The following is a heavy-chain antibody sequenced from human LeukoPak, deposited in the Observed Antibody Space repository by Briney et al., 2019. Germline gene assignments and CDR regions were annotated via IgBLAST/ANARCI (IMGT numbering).Heavy chain of an antibody. D-gene: IGHD6-19*01. CDR1: AYTPPELS. CDR2: LNPEDGET. J-gene: IGHJ5*02. CDR3: ATGGIAVAGTGNCFDP. V-gene: IGHV1-24*01. Sequence: ASVQVSSKVSAYTPPELSMNWVRQAPGKGREWMGGLNPEDGETIYAQKFQGRVTMTEDTSTDTAYMELSSLRSEDAAVYYCATGGIAVAGTGNCFDPWGQGTLVTVSS.